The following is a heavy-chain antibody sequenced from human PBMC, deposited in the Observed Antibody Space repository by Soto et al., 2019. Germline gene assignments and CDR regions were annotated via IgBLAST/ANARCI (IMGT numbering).Heavy chain of an antibody. CDR2: IIPIFGTA. CDR3: AREVDRVYSGSYREDY. V-gene: IGHV1-69*01. CDR1: GGTFSSYA. J-gene: IGHJ4*02. D-gene: IGHD1-26*01. Sequence: QVQLVQSGAEVKKPGSSVKVSCKASGGTFSSYAISWVRQAPGQGLEWMGGIIPIFGTANSAQKFQGRVTITADESTRTGYMELSSLRSEDTAVYYCAREVDRVYSGSYREDYWRQGTLVTVSS.